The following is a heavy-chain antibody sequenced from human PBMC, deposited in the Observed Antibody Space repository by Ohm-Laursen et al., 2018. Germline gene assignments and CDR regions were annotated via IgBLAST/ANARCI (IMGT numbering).Heavy chain of an antibody. CDR3: AKDLYDLASIPGYYYYAMDV. D-gene: IGHD2-8*01. CDR1: GFTFSSYG. J-gene: IGHJ6*02. Sequence: RSLRLSCAASGFTFSSYGMHWVRQAPGKGLEWVAVIWYDGSNKYYADSVKGRFTISRDNSKNTVDVQMNSLRGEDTAVYFCAKDLYDLASIPGYYYYAMDVWGQGTTVTVSS. V-gene: IGHV3-33*06. CDR2: IWYDGSNK.